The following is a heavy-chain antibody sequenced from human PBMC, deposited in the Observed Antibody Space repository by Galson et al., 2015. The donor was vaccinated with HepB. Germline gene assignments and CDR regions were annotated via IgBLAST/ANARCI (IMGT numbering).Heavy chain of an antibody. V-gene: IGHV3-7*01. J-gene: IGHJ4*02. Sequence: SLRLSCAASGFTFSDYWMTWVRQIPGKGLQWVANIEEDGTEKNYVDSVRGRFTISRDNVQDSLYLQMSSLRVEDTAVYYCARPLLGSNSDYEYWGQGILITVSS. CDR3: ARPLLGSNSDYEY. CDR1: GFTFSDYW. D-gene: IGHD4-23*01. CDR2: IEEDGTEK.